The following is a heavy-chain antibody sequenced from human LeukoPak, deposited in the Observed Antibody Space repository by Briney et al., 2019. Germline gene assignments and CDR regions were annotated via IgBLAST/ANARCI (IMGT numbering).Heavy chain of an antibody. CDR1: GYTFTSYG. CDR2: ISAYNGNT. V-gene: IGHV1-18*01. D-gene: IGHD1-26*01. CDR3: ARDLDQYSGRFGGFGHDF. J-gene: IGHJ4*02. Sequence: ASVKVSCKASGYTFTSYGISWVRQAPGQGLEWMGWISAYNGNTNYAQKLQGRVTMTTDTSTSTAYMELRSLRSDDTAVYYCARDLDQYSGRFGGFGHDFWGQGTLVTVSS.